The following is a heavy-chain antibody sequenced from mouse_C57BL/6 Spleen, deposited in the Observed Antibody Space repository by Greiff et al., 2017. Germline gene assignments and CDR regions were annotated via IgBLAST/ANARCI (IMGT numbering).Heavy chain of an antibody. CDR1: GFSFNTYA. J-gene: IGHJ4*01. CDR3: VRHYYGSSSNAMDY. D-gene: IGHD1-1*01. V-gene: IGHV10-1*01. CDR2: IRSKSNNYAT. Sequence: EVQLVESGGGLVQPKGSLKLSCAASGFSFNTYAMNWVRQAPGKGLEWVARIRSKSNNYATYYADSVKDRFTISRDDSESMLYLQMNNLKTEDTAMYYCVRHYYGSSSNAMDYWGQGTSVTVSS.